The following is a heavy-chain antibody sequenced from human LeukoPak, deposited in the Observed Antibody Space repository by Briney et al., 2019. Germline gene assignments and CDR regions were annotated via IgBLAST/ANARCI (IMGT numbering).Heavy chain of an antibody. CDR2: KYYRCRWYN. J-gene: IGHJ5*02. Sequence: SQTLSLTCAISGDSISSNSATWNWIRQSPSRGLEWLGRKYYRCRWYNDYAVSVKSRIIINSDTSKNQFFLQLNSVTPEDTAVYYCAKDRGGGSSDWFDPWGQGTLVIVS. CDR3: AKDRGGGSSDWFDP. D-gene: IGHD6-6*01. V-gene: IGHV6-1*01. CDR1: GDSISSNSAT.